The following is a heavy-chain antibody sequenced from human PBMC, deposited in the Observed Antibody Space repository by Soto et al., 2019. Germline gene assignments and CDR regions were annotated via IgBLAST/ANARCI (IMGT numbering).Heavy chain of an antibody. V-gene: IGHV1-18*01. D-gene: IGHD1-26*01. J-gene: IGHJ4*02. CDR1: GFTFTSYG. CDR2: VSAYNGNT. CDR3: ARDRSGATARDFDH. Sequence: GASVKVSCKASGFTFTSYGITWVRQAPGQGLEWMGWVSAYNGNTNYAQKFQGRVTMTTDTSTSTAYMELRSLRSDDTAVYYCARDRSGATARDFDHWGQGTLVTVSS.